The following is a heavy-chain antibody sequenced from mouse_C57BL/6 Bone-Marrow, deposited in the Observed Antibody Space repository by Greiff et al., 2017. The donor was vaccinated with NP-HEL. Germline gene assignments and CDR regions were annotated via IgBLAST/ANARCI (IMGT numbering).Heavy chain of an antibody. V-gene: IGHV1-64*01. CDR3: ARALLWLRRRDYYAMDY. CDR2: IHPNSGST. CDR1: GYTFTSYW. Sequence: QVQLQQPGAELVKPGASVKLSCKASGYTFTSYWMHWVKQRPGQGLEWIGMIHPNSGSTNYNEKFKSKATLTVDKPSSTAYMQLSSLTSEESAVYYCARALLWLRRRDYYAMDYWGQGTSVTVSS. J-gene: IGHJ4*01. D-gene: IGHD2-2*01.